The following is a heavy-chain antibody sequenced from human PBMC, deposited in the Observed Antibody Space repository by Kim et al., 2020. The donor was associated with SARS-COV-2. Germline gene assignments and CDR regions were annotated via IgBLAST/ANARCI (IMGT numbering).Heavy chain of an antibody. D-gene: IGHD4-17*01. V-gene: IGHV4-39*01. Sequence: SETLSLTCTVSGGSISGSSYYWGWLRQPPGKGLEYIGNIYYRGSTFYSPSLNSRVTISVDTSKNQFSLKLSSVTAADTAIYYCATRDYGYYFDYWGQGTL. J-gene: IGHJ4*02. CDR1: GGSISGSSYY. CDR2: IYYRGST. CDR3: ATRDYGYYFDY.